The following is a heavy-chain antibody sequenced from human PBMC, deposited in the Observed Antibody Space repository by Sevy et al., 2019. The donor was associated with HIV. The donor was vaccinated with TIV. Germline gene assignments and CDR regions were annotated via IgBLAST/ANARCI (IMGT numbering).Heavy chain of an antibody. D-gene: IGHD1-26*01. CDR2: IRPDGSDK. CDR1: GFTFSPFW. J-gene: IGHJ4*02. V-gene: IGHV3-7*01. Sequence: GGSLRLSCAASGFTFSPFWMTWVRQAPGKGLEWVANIRPDGSDKYYVDSVKGRFTISRDNAKNSLYLQMNSLRADDTAMYYCARGVGLDCWGQGALVTVSS. CDR3: ARGVGLDC.